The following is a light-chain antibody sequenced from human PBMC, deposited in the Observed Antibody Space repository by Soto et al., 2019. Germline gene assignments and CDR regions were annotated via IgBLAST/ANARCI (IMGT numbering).Light chain of an antibody. CDR3: QQYETSLGLT. J-gene: IGKJ1*01. Sequence: IGLTKSAGTLSLPPGERATLSCRASQSVSSSYFAWYQQKPGQAPRLLIYGASSRATGIPTRFSGSGSGTDFTLSITSLEPEDFAVYYCQQYETSLGLTFGQGTKVDIK. V-gene: IGKV3-20*01. CDR1: QSVSSSY. CDR2: GAS.